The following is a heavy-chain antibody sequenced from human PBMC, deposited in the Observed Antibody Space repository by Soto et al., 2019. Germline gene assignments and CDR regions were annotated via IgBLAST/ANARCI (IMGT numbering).Heavy chain of an antibody. V-gene: IGHV3-21*01. CDR2: ISSSSGYI. J-gene: IGHJ6*02. CDR3: ARDTYYDILGVFGV. CDR1: GFTFSSYS. D-gene: IGHD3-9*01. Sequence: GGSLRLSCAASGFTFSSYSMNWVRQAPGKGLEWVSSISSSSGYIYYADSVKGRFTISRDNAKNSLYLQMNSLRAEDTAVYYCARDTYYDILGVFGVWGQGTTVTVSS.